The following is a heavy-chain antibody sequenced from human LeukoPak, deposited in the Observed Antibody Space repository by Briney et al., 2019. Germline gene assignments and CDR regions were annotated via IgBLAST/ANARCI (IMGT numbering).Heavy chain of an antibody. CDR3: ARDVPGQLGGVDY. CDR1: GFTFSSYW. D-gene: IGHD6-6*01. Sequence: GGSLSLSCAACGFTFSSYWMHWVRHAPGKGRVGVSGINKEGSITTYADSVKGRFTISRDNAKNTLYLQMNSLRAEDTAVYYCARDVPGQLGGVDYWGQGTLVTVSS. J-gene: IGHJ4*02. V-gene: IGHV3-74*01. CDR2: INKEGSIT.